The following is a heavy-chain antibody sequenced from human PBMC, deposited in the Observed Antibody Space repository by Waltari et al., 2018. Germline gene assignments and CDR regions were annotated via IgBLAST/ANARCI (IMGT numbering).Heavy chain of an antibody. CDR3: ARGRGSDDSSGYYYYYYGMDV. V-gene: IGHV1-8*01. J-gene: IGHJ6*02. Sequence: QVQLVQSGAEVRKPGASLKVSCKASGYRFPSHDTNRVRPATDPRLKWMGWMKPDSGSTDYAREFQGRISMTRNTSISTAYMELSSLRSEDTAVYYCARGRGSDDSSGYYYYYYGMDVWGQGTTVTVSS. D-gene: IGHD3-22*01. CDR2: MKPDSGST. CDR1: GYRFPSHD.